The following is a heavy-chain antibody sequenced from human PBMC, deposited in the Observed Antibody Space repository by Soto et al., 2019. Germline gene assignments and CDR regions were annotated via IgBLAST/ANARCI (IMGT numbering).Heavy chain of an antibody. Sequence: GASVKVSCKASGYTSVSYGISWVRQAPGQGLEWMGWNSAYNGNTNYAQKFQGRVTMTTDTSTSTAYMELRSLRSDDTAVYYCARMRDRSNDYWGRGTLVTVSS. V-gene: IGHV1-18*01. J-gene: IGHJ4*02. CDR2: NSAYNGNT. D-gene: IGHD4-4*01. CDR1: GYTSVSYG. CDR3: ARMRDRSNDY.